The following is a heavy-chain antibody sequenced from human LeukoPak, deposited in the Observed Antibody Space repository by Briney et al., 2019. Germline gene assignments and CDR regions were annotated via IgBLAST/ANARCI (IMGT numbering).Heavy chain of an antibody. Sequence: GASVKVSCKASGYTFTAFYMHWVRQAPGQGLEWMGRINPNSGGTKYAQKFQGGVTMTTDTSINTAYLELSRLRSDDTAVYYCARGYSSSWLDYWGQGTLVTVS. CDR1: GYTFTAFY. CDR3: ARGYSSSWLDY. V-gene: IGHV1-2*06. J-gene: IGHJ4*02. D-gene: IGHD6-13*01. CDR2: INPNSGGT.